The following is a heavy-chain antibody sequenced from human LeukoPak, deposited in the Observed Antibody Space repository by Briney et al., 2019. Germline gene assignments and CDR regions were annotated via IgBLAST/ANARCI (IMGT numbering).Heavy chain of an antibody. CDR1: RFTFSRYA. V-gene: IGHV3-23*01. Sequence: PGVSLRLSCATSRFTFSRYAMSWVRQAPGKGLEWVSGIGASGGNTYYADSVKGRFTIPIDNSKNTLYLQMNSLRAEDTAVYYCAKSQFQGSPIRFDYWGQGTLVTVSS. CDR3: AKSQFQGSPIRFDY. CDR2: IGASGGNT. J-gene: IGHJ4*02. D-gene: IGHD2-21*01.